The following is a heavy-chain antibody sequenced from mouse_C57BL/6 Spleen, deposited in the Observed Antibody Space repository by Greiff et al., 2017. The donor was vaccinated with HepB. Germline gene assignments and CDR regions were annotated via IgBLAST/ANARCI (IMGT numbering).Heavy chain of an antibody. D-gene: IGHD2-4*01. J-gene: IGHJ3*01. V-gene: IGHV5-15*01. CDR3: TRQAYDYDDGSWFAY. Sequence: DVMLVESGGGLVQPGGSLKLSCAASGFTFSDYGMAWVRQAPRKGPEWVAFISNLAYSIYYADTVTGRFTISRENAKNTLYLEMSSLRSEDTAMYYCTRQAYDYDDGSWFAYWGQGTLVTVSA. CDR2: ISNLAYSI. CDR1: GFTFSDYG.